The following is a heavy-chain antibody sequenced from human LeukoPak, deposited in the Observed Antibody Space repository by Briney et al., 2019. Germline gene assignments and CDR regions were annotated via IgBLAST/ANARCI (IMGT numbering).Heavy chain of an antibody. D-gene: IGHD3-22*01. Sequence: GSLRLSCAASGFIFSDYYMSWIRQAPGKGLEWVSYISISGSTIYYPDSVKGRFTISRDNAKNSVYLQMNSLRAEDTAVYYCARVKYYDSSGSYRTSYYFDYWGQGTLVTVSS. CDR2: ISISGSTI. V-gene: IGHV3-11*04. CDR3: ARVKYYDSSGSYRTSYYFDY. J-gene: IGHJ4*02. CDR1: GFIFSDYY.